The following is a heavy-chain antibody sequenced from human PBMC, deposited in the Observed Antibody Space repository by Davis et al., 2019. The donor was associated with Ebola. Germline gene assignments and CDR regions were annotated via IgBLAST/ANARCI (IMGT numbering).Heavy chain of an antibody. CDR2: ISSSSSYI. Sequence: PGGSLRLSCAASGFTFSSFWMSWVRQAPGKGLEWVSSISSSSSYIYYADSVKGRFTISRDNAKNSLYLQMNSLRAEDTAVYYCAREQLWFGELLGYWGQGTLVTVSS. CDR3: AREQLWFGELLGY. D-gene: IGHD3-10*01. CDR1: GFTFSSFW. V-gene: IGHV3-21*01. J-gene: IGHJ4*02.